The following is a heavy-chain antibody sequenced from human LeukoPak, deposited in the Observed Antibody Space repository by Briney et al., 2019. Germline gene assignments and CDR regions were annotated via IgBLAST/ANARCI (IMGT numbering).Heavy chain of an antibody. Sequence: GGSLRLSCAASGFTVSSNYMSWVRQAPGKGLEWVSVIYSGGSTYYADSVKGRFTISRDSSKNTLYLQMNSLRAEDTAVYYCARDWGAAGKEAYFQHWGQGTLVTVSS. V-gene: IGHV3-53*01. J-gene: IGHJ1*01. CDR3: ARDWGAAGKEAYFQH. CDR2: IYSGGST. D-gene: IGHD3-16*01. CDR1: GFTVSSNY.